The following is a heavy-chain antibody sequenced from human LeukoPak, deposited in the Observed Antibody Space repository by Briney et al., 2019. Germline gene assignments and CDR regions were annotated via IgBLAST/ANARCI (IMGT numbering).Heavy chain of an antibody. CDR3: AKDDYPSGTDFLFDY. Sequence: PGGSLRLSCAASGFTFKNFAMSRVRQAPGKGLVWVSSISSSGGNTFYADSVKGRFTISRDNSKNTVYLQMNSLRAEDTAVYFCAKDDYPSGTDFLFDYWGQGTLVSVSS. J-gene: IGHJ4*02. CDR2: ISSSGGNT. D-gene: IGHD3-10*01. V-gene: IGHV3-23*01. CDR1: GFTFKNFA.